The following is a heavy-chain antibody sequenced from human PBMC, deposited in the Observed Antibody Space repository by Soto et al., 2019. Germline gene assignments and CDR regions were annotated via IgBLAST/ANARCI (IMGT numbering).Heavy chain of an antibody. CDR3: ARGPRESWGWLLFDY. D-gene: IGHD3-3*01. CDR2: VNPDNGNA. Sequence: ASVKVSCNASAYTFSTYQINWARRVAGQGLKCMERVNPDNGNAGYAQQFHDRVTRTRNTSTSTAYMELSSMRSDDTAVYYWARGPRESWGWLLFDYWGQGALVT. CDR1: AYTFSTYQ. V-gene: IGHV1-8*01. J-gene: IGHJ4*02.